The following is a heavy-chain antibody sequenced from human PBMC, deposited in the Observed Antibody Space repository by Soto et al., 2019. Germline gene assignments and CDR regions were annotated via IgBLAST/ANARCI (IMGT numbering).Heavy chain of an antibody. V-gene: IGHV3-7*01. CDR1: GFPFSSYF. J-gene: IGHJ4*02. Sequence: WGSLRLSSAAPGFPFSSYFISWVRHAPGKCPEWGASIKQDGTEKFYVDSVKGRFTIPKDNTKNSLYLQMNNLRVEDTAVYYCGRETGAHFANWGRGTLVTVSS. CDR3: GRETGAHFAN. D-gene: IGHD1-26*01. CDR2: IKQDGTEK.